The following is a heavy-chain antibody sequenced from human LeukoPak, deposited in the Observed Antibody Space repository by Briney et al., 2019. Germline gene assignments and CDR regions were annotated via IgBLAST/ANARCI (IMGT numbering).Heavy chain of an antibody. D-gene: IGHD3-3*01. CDR1: GFTFSSYA. J-gene: IGHJ4*02. Sequence: GGSLRLSCAASGFTFSSYAMSWVRQAPGKGLEWVSAISGSGGSTYYADSVKGRFTISRDNSKNTLYLQMNSLRAEDTAVYYCAKGWRYYDFWSGLDYWGQGTLVTVSS. CDR2: ISGSGGST. CDR3: AKGWRYYDFWSGLDY. V-gene: IGHV3-23*01.